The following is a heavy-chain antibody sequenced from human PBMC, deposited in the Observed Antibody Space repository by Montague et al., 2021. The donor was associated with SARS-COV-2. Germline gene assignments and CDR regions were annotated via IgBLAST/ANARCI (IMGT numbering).Heavy chain of an antibody. Sequence: SETLSLTCTVSGGSISSSSYYWGWIRQPPGKGLEWIGNIFYSGSTYYNTSLKSRVTISVDTSKNQFSLRLSSVTAADTAVYYCARLPYFYDSTHAFDIWGKGKRVTVSS. CDR3: ARLPYFYDSTHAFDI. J-gene: IGHJ3*02. V-gene: IGHV4-39*01. CDR2: IFYSGST. D-gene: IGHD3-22*01. CDR1: GGSISSSSYY.